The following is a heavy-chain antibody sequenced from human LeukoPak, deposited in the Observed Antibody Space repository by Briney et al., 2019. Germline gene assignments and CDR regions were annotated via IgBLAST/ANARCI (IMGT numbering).Heavy chain of an antibody. J-gene: IGHJ4*02. V-gene: IGHV3-48*01. CDR2: ISSGGSTI. D-gene: IGHD3-3*01. CDR3: AKDRIWSGYSKYYFDC. Sequence: GGSLRLSCAAPRFIFSSYSMNWVRQAPGKGLEWVSYISSGGSTIYYADSVKGRFTISRDNSKNTLYLQMNSLRAEDAAIYYCAKDRIWSGYSKYYFDCWGQGTLVTVSS. CDR1: RFIFSSYS.